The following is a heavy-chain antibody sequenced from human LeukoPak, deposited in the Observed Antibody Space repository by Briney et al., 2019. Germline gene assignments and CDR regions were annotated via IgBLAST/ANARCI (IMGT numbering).Heavy chain of an antibody. Sequence: GASVKVSCKASGYTFTSYDINWVRQATGQGLEWMGWMNPDSGNTGCAQKFQGRVTMTRNTSLSTAYMELSSLRSEDTAVYYCARWSTKKHDYWGQGTLVTVSS. CDR1: GYTFTSYD. D-gene: IGHD3-3*01. CDR3: ARWSTKKHDY. V-gene: IGHV1-8*01. CDR2: MNPDSGNT. J-gene: IGHJ4*02.